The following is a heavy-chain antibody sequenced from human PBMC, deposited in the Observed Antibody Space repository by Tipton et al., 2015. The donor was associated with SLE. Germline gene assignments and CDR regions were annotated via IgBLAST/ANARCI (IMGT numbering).Heavy chain of an antibody. J-gene: IGHJ3*02. CDR3: ARERGYLGAFDI. CDR2: INSDGSRT. V-gene: IGHV3-74*01. D-gene: IGHD5-12*01. CDR1: GFTFSSYW. Sequence: SLRLSCAASGFTFSSYWMHWVRQAPGKGLVWVSRINSDGSRTSYADSVKGRFTISRDNAKNTLYLQMNSLRAEDTAVYYCARERGYLGAFDIWGQGTMVTVSS.